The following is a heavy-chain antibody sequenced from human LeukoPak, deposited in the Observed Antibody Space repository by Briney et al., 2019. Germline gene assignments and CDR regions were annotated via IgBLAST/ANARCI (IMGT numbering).Heavy chain of an antibody. CDR2: IEGEFNAATT. CDR1: GFNFNNAY. J-gene: IGHJ4*02. V-gene: IGHV3-15*04. CDR3: ATRGDYVGRVY. Sequence: GGSLRLSCAASGFNFNNAYMSWVRQAPGKGLEWVGLIEGEFNAATTQYAAPVNGRFTISRDESRNTLYLEMNYLKTEDTAVYYCATRGDYVGRVYWGQGTLVTVSS. D-gene: IGHD4-17*01.